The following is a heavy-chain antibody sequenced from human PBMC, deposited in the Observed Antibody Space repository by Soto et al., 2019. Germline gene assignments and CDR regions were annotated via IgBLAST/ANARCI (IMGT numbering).Heavy chain of an antibody. J-gene: IGHJ3*02. V-gene: IGHV4-34*01. D-gene: IGHD6-13*01. Sequence: ETLGLTCAVDGVSFSGHYWSWIRQPPGKRLKWIGEINHSGSTNYNPSLKSRVTISVDTSKNQFSLKLSSVTAADTAVYYCARAMSSSWYFRTFDIWGQGTMVTVSS. CDR1: GVSFSGHY. CDR3: ARAMSSSWYFRTFDI. CDR2: INHSGST.